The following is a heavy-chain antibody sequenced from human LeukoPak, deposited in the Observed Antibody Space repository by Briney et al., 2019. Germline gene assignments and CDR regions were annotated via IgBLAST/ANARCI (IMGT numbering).Heavy chain of an antibody. CDR1: GFTFSSYG. V-gene: IGHV3-30*18. D-gene: IGHD1-26*01. Sequence: QTGGSLRLSCAASGFTFSSYGMHWVRQAPGKGLEWVAVISYDGSNKYYADSVKGRFTISRDNSKSTLYLQMNSLRAEDTAVYYCAKDKGIGMGASYYGLDVWGQGTTVTVSS. CDR2: ISYDGSNK. J-gene: IGHJ6*02. CDR3: AKDKGIGMGASYYGLDV.